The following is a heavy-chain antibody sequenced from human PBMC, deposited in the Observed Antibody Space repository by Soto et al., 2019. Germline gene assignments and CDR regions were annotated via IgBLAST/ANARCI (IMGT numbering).Heavy chain of an antibody. CDR3: ARVRTYIVGVTAIPSHFAY. J-gene: IGHJ4*02. D-gene: IGHD2-21*02. CDR1: GGSITSDYW. CDR2: IYHRGYT. V-gene: IGHV4-4*02. Sequence: QVQLQESGPGLVKPSGTLSLTCAVSGGSITSDYWWRFVRQPSGKGLEWIGEIYHRGYTNYNPSLKSRVTISVDKSKNQFSLKVRSVTAADTAVYYCARVRTYIVGVTAIPSHFAYWGQGTLVTASS.